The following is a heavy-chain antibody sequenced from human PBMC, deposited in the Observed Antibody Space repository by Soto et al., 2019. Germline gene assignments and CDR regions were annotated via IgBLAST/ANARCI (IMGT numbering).Heavy chain of an antibody. CDR2: INPGNNKN. CDR3: TSAPRGIIAAPDY. Sequence: ASVKVSCKASGYTFTSYAMHWVRQATGQGLEWMGWINPGNNKNDYTQKFRGRVTVSRDTSISTTYMELSSLTSEDTAVYYCTSAPRGIIAAPDYWGQGTLVTVSS. J-gene: IGHJ4*02. D-gene: IGHD6-25*01. CDR1: GYTFTSYA. V-gene: IGHV1-3*01.